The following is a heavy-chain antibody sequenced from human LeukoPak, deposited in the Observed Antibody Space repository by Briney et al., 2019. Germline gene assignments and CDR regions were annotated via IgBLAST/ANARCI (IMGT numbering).Heavy chain of an antibody. D-gene: IGHD6-13*01. Sequence: GGSLRLSCAASGFTFSSYSMNWVRQAPGKGLEWVSSISSSSSYIYYADSVKGRFTISRDNAKNTVYLQMNSLRAEDTAVYYCARAVAAAGSYWGQGTLVTVSS. J-gene: IGHJ4*02. V-gene: IGHV3-21*01. CDR1: GFTFSSYS. CDR3: ARAVAAAGSY. CDR2: ISSSSSYI.